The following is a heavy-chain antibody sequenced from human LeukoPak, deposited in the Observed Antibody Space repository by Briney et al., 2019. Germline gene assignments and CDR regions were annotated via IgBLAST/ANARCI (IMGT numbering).Heavy chain of an antibody. V-gene: IGHV3-23*01. D-gene: IGHD3-9*01. J-gene: IGHJ4*02. CDR3: AKGPHLTGYNSPLDY. CDR1: GFTFNNAW. CDR2: ISGSGGSA. Sequence: PGGSLRLSCAASGFTFNNAWMSWVRQAPGKGLEWVSAISGSGGSASYADSVKGRFIISRDNSKNTLYLQMNSLRAEDTAAYYCAKGPHLTGYNSPLDYWGQGTLVTVSS.